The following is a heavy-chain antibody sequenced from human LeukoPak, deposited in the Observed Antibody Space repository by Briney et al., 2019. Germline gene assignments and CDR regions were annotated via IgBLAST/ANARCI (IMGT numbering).Heavy chain of an antibody. J-gene: IGHJ3*02. CDR1: GVSISSSRYC. Sequence: SETLSLTCTVSGVSISSSRYCWGWLRQPPGKGLEWIVSIHYSESTSFNPSPKRRATASVDTSENQSSLKLSSVAAADTAVYFCVRTRLSDHIVPAAERADDACDMWGQGTMVTVSS. CDR2: IHYSEST. CDR3: VRTRLSDHIVPAAERADDACDM. D-gene: IGHD2-2*01. V-gene: IGHV4-39*07.